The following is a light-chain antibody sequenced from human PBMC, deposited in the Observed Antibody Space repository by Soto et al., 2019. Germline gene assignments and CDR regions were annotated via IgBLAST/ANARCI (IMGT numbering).Light chain of an antibody. J-gene: IGKJ1*01. V-gene: IGKV3-11*01. CDR2: DAS. CDR1: QSVSSY. Sequence: EIVLTQSPATLSLSPGERATLSCRASQSVSSYLARYQQKPGQAPRLLIYDASNRATAIPARFSGSGSGTDFTLTISNLEPEDLALYYCQQLSNWPGTFGPGTKVDIK. CDR3: QQLSNWPGT.